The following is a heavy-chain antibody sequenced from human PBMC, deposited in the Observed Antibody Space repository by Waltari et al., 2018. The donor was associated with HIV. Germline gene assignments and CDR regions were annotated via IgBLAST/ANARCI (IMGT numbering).Heavy chain of an antibody. CDR1: GYSFTSYW. V-gene: IGHV5-51*01. Sequence: EVQLVQSGAEVKKPGESLKISCKGSGYSFTSYWIGWVRQLPGIGLKLRGIICPGDSDTRSSPAFQGQVTISAGKSSSTAYLQWSSLKASDTAMYYCAGQSSPDYWGQGTLVTVSS. J-gene: IGHJ4*02. CDR2: ICPGDSDT. CDR3: AGQSSPDY.